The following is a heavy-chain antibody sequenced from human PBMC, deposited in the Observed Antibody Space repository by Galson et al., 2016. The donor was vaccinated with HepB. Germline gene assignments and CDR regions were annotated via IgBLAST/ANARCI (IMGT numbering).Heavy chain of an antibody. J-gene: IGHJ4*02. V-gene: IGHV4-4*07. CDR1: GGSISSYY. D-gene: IGHD2-21*02. CDR2: IYSSGST. CDR3: ARTTISAHPYFDY. Sequence: SETLSLTCTVSGGSISSYYWSWIRQPAGKGLEWIGRIYSSGSTNYNPSLKSRVTISIDSSENQFFLNLTSVTAADTAVYYCARTTISAHPYFDYWGQGTLVSVSS.